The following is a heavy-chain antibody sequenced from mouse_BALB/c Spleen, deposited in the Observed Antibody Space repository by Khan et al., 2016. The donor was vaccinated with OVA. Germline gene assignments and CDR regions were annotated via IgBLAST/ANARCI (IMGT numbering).Heavy chain of an antibody. CDR2: ITTNNGGT. CDR1: GYTFTDYN. Sequence: EVQLQQSGPELVKPGASVKISCKASGYTFTDYNMDWVKQSHGKSLEWIGDITTNNGGTLYNQKFKGKATLTVDTSSSTAYMELRSLTSEDTAVYYCTRGGQGRPVDDWGQGTTLTVSA. CDR3: TRGGQGRPVDD. V-gene: IGHV1-18*01. J-gene: IGHJ2*01. D-gene: IGHD1-1*01.